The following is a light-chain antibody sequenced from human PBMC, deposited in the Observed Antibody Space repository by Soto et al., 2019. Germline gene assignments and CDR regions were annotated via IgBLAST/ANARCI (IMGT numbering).Light chain of an antibody. V-gene: IGKV3D-15*01. CDR1: QSVTNSY. CDR2: DAS. J-gene: IGKJ1*01. CDR3: QQSYSTPWT. Sequence: EIVMTQSPVTLSVSPGERATLSCRASQSVTNSYLAWYQQHPGQAPRLLIFDASARAVDIPARFSGSGSGTEFTLTISSLQPEDFATYYCQQSYSTPWTFGQGTKVDIK.